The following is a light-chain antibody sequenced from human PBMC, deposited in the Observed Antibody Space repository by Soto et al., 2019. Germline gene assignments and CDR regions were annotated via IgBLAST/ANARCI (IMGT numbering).Light chain of an antibody. CDR1: SSNIGTSS. J-gene: IGLJ1*01. Sequence: QSVLTQPHSASGTPGQRVTIFCSGSSSNIGTSSVHWFQQPPGTAPKLLISTTNQRPSGVPERFSGSKSGTSASLAISGLQSEDEADYYCAAWDDSLNGHVFGTGTKVTVL. CDR2: TTN. V-gene: IGLV1-44*01. CDR3: AAWDDSLNGHV.